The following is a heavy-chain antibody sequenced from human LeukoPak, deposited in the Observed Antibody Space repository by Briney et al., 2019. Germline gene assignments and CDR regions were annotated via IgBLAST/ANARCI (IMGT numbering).Heavy chain of an antibody. CDR2: INPSGGST. V-gene: IGHV1-46*01. CDR3: ARGEDCLDP. J-gene: IGHJ5*02. CDR1: GYTFTSYY. D-gene: IGHD3/OR15-3a*01. Sequence: ASVTVSCKASGYTFTSYYMHWVRQAPGQGLEWMGIINPSGGSTNYAQKFQGRVTITADESTSTAYMELSSLRSEDTAVYYCARGEDCLDPWGQGTLVTVSS.